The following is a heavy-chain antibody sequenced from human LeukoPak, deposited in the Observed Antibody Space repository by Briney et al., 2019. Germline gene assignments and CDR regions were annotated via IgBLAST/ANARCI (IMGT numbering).Heavy chain of an antibody. CDR1: SRSISSYY. V-gene: IGHV4-59*12. CDR2: IYYSGST. D-gene: IGHD3-9*01. Sequence: PSETLSLTCTVSSRSISSYYWSWVRHPPGKGREWKGYIYYSGSTNYNTSLESRVTISVVTSKNQFTLKLSSVTAADTAVYYCSRPGGVLRYFGYPSRPFDDWGQGTLVTVSS. J-gene: IGHJ4*02. CDR3: SRPGGVLRYFGYPSRPFDD.